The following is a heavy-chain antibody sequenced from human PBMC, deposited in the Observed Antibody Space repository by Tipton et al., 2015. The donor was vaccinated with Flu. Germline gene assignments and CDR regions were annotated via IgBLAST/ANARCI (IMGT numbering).Heavy chain of an antibody. J-gene: IGHJ4*02. CDR2: SYYSGST. Sequence: TLSLTCTVSGDSVSYYYWNWIRQPPGKGLEWIGFSYYSGSTAYNPSLRSRVTISVDTSRNQFSLNLKSVTAVDTAVYYCARVGVVTPFDYWGQGTLVTVSS. CDR3: ARVGVVTPFDY. D-gene: IGHD4-23*01. V-gene: IGHV4-59*02. CDR1: GDSVSYYY.